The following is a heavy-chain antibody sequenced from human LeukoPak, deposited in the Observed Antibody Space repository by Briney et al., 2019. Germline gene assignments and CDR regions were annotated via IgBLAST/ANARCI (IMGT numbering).Heavy chain of an antibody. CDR1: GYTFTSYD. V-gene: IGHV1-8*01. CDR3: ARGENNYDFWSVYYYFDC. Sequence: GASVKVSCKASGYTFTSYDINWVRQATGQGLEWMGWMNPNSGNTGYAQKFQGRVTMTRNTSISTAYMELSSLRSEDTAVYDCARGENNYDFWSVYYYFDCWGQGTLVTVSS. CDR2: MNPNSGNT. D-gene: IGHD3-3*01. J-gene: IGHJ4*02.